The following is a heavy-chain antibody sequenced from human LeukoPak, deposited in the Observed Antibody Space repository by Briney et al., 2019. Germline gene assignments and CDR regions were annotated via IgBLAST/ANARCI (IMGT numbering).Heavy chain of an antibody. CDR2: ISSNGGST. V-gene: IGHV3-64*01. CDR1: GFTFSSYA. CDR3: ARGPRFDY. Sequence: GWSLRLSCAASGFTFSSYAMHWVRQAPGKGLEYVSAISSNGGSTYYANSVKGRFTISRDNSKNTLYLQMGSLRAEDMAVYYRARGPRFDYWGQGTLVTVSS. J-gene: IGHJ4*02.